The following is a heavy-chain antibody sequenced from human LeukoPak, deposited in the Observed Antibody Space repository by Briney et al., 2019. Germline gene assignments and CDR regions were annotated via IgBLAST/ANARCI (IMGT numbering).Heavy chain of an antibody. CDR2: IIPIFGTA. D-gene: IGHD3-9*01. CDR1: GGTFRSYG. Sequence: SVKVSCKASGGTFRSYGISWVRQAPGQGLEWMGGIIPIFGTANYAEKFQGRVTITADEPTSTAYMELSSLRSEDTAVYYCARGSEGELRYFDWLFYYWGQGSLVTASS. CDR3: ARGSEGELRYFDWLFYY. J-gene: IGHJ4*02. V-gene: IGHV1-69*01.